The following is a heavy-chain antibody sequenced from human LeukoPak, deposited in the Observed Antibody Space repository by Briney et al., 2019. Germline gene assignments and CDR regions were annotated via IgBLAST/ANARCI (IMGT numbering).Heavy chain of an antibody. CDR3: ARHVHYYGSGTYYYYYYMDV. J-gene: IGHJ6*03. Sequence: QTGGSLRLSCAASGFTFSSYWMSWVRQAPGKGLEWVANIKQDGSEKYYVDSVKGRFTISRDNAKNSLYLQMNSLRAEDTAVYYCARHVHYYGSGTYYYYYYMDVWGKGTTVTISS. CDR2: IKQDGSEK. V-gene: IGHV3-7*01. D-gene: IGHD3-10*01. CDR1: GFTFSSYW.